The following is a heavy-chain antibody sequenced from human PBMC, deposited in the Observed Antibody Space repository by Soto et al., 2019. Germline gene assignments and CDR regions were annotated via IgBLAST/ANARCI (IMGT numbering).Heavy chain of an antibody. V-gene: IGHV3-21*01. CDR1: GFTFSSYS. Sequence: GGSLRLSCAASGFTFSSYSMNWVRQAPGKGLEWVSSISSSSSYIYYADSVKGRFTISRDNAKNSLYLQMNSLRAEDTAVYYCARDRSYGYYFDYWGQGTLVTVS. CDR3: ARDRSYGYYFDY. D-gene: IGHD5-18*01. J-gene: IGHJ4*02. CDR2: ISSSSSYI.